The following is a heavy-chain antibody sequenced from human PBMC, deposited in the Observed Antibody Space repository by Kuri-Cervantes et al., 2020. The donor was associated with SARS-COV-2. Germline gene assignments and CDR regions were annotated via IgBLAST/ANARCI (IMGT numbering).Heavy chain of an antibody. Sequence: GSLRLSCAVYGGSFSGYYWSWIRQPPGKGLEWIGEINHSGSTNYNPSLKSRVTISVDTSKNQFSLKLSSVTAADTAVYYCARDPNANHNNWFDPWAREPWSPSPQ. V-gene: IGHV4-34*01. CDR2: INHSGST. D-gene: IGHD4/OR15-4a*01. CDR3: ARDPNANHNNWFDP. J-gene: IGHJ5*02. CDR1: GGSFSGYY.